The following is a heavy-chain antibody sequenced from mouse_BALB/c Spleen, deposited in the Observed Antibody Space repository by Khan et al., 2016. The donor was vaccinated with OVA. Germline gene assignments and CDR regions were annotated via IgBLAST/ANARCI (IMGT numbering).Heavy chain of an antibody. CDR3: IEDGANHRNDGWFAY. D-gene: IGHD2-14*01. Sequence: QVQLQQSGAELARPGASVKMSCKASGYTFTSYTIHWIKERPGQGLEWIGYINPSNGYTNYNQNFKDKATLTTDKSSTTAYMQLSRLTSDDSAVYNCIEDGANHRNDGWFAYWGQGTLVTVSA. J-gene: IGHJ3*01. CDR2: INPSNGYT. V-gene: IGHV1-4*01. CDR1: GYTFTSYT.